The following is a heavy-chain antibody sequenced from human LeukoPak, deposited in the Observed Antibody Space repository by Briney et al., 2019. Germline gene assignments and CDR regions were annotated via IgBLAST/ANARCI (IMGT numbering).Heavy chain of an antibody. V-gene: IGHV3-43*02. J-gene: IGHJ4*02. Sequence: PGGSLRLSCAASGFTFDDYAMHWVRQAPRKGLEWVSLISGDGGSTYYADSVKGRFTISRDNSKNSLYLQMNSLRTEDTALYYCANTRVHYFDYWGQGTLVTVSS. CDR2: ISGDGGST. CDR1: GFTFDDYA. CDR3: ANTRVHYFDY. D-gene: IGHD2-2*01.